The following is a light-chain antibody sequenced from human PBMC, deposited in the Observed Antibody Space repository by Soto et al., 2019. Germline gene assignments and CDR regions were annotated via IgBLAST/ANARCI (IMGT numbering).Light chain of an antibody. V-gene: IGLV2-14*01. J-gene: IGLJ2*01. CDR1: SSDVGGYNF. Sequence: QSALTQPASVSGSPGQSITISCTGTSSDVGGYNFVSWYQQHPGKAPKLIIYEVSNRPSGVSNRFSGSKSGNTASLTISGLQAEDEADYHCGSYTTSSTVVFGGGTKLTVL. CDR2: EVS. CDR3: GSYTTSSTVV.